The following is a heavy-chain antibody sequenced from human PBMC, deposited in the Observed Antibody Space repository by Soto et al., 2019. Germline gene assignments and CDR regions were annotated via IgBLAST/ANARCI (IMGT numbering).Heavy chain of an antibody. CDR3: ARDRTVTTFNYYGMDV. CDR1: GGTFSSYA. D-gene: IGHD4-17*01. Sequence: QVQLMQSGAEVKKPGSSVKVSCKASGGTFSSYAISWVRQAPGQGLEWMGGIIPIFGTANYAQKFQGRVTITADESTSTAYMELSSLRSEDTAVYYCARDRTVTTFNYYGMDVWGQGTTVTVSS. J-gene: IGHJ6*02. CDR2: IIPIFGTA. V-gene: IGHV1-69*01.